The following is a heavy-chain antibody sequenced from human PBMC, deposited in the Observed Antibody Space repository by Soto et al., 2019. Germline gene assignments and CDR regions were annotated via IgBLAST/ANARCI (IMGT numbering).Heavy chain of an antibody. D-gene: IGHD2-2*01. V-gene: IGHV3-30*04. CDR1: GFTFSNYA. Sequence: QVQLVESGGGVVQPERSLRLSCAASGFTFSNYAMNWVRQAPGKGLEWVAVTSFEGSNKYYADSVNGRFTISRDNSKNTLYLQMDSLRAEDTGVYYCARSGCTSTSCSFEYWGQGTLVTVSS. J-gene: IGHJ4*02. CDR2: TSFEGSNK. CDR3: ARSGCTSTSCSFEY.